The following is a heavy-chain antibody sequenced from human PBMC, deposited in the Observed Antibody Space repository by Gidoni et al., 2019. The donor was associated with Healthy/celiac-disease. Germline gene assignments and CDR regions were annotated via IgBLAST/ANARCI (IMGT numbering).Heavy chain of an antibody. CDR1: VFTFSDDY. J-gene: IGHJ4*02. D-gene: IGHD5-12*01. V-gene: IGHV3-11*01. Sequence: QVQLVESGGGLDKHVGPPRLACAASVFTFSDDYMRWIRQAPGKGLEWVSYISSSGITIYYADSVKGRFTISRDNAKNSLYLQMNSLRGEDTAVYYCARDRGVATTHFDSWGQGTLVTVSS. CDR3: ARDRGVATTHFDS. CDR2: ISSSGITI.